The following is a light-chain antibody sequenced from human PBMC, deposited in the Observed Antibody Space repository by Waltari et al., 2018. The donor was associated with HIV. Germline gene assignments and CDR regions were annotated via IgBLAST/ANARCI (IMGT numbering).Light chain of an antibody. CDR2: AAS. Sequence: DIQLTQSPSFLSASVGDRVTITCRASQGISSYLAWYQQKPGKAPKLMIYAASTLQRGVPSRFSGSRSGTEFTLTISSPQPEDCATYYCQQLNSYLGFTFGPGTKVDIK. J-gene: IGKJ3*01. CDR3: QQLNSYLGFT. V-gene: IGKV1-9*01. CDR1: QGISSY.